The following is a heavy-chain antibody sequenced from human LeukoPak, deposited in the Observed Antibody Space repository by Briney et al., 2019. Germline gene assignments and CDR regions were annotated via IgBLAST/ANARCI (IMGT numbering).Heavy chain of an antibody. Sequence: ASVKVSCKASGYTFSAYGITWVRQAPGQGLEWMAWTSGTGYNTDYTQRFQGRVSVTTDTSTSTAFLEMRSLGSEDTAIYYCARSQCPDSTSCYYFFYFDFWGQGTPVTVSS. CDR3: ARSQCPDSTSCYYFFYFDF. D-gene: IGHD2-2*01. CDR2: TSGTGYNT. CDR1: GYTFSAYG. V-gene: IGHV1-18*01. J-gene: IGHJ4*02.